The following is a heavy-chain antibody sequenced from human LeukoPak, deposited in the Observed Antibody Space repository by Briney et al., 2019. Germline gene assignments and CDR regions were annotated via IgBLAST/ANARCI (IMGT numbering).Heavy chain of an antibody. CDR3: ARISRYYYYYYMDV. J-gene: IGHJ6*03. V-gene: IGHV4-59*01. Sequence: PSETLSLTCTVSGGSISSYYWSWIRQPPGKGLEWVGYIYYSGSTNNNPSLKSRVTISVDTSKNQFSLKLSSVTAADTAVSYCARISRYYYYYYMDVWGKGTTVTVS. CDR2: IYYSGST. D-gene: IGHD6-13*01. CDR1: GGSISSYY.